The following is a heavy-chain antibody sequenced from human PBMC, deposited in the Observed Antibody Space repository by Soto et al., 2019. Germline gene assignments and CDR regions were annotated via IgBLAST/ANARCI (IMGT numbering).Heavy chain of an antibody. CDR1: GGTFSSYA. V-gene: IGHV1-69*01. J-gene: IGHJ4*02. CDR3: AGTLDGIQLWSFFDY. D-gene: IGHD5-18*01. CDR2: IIPIFGTA. Sequence: QVQLVQSGAEVKKPGSSVKVSCKASGGTFSSYAISWVRQAPGQGLEWMGGIIPIFGTANYTQKFQGRVTITADESTSTAYMELSSLRSEDTAVYYCAGTLDGIQLWSFFDYWGQGTLVTVSS.